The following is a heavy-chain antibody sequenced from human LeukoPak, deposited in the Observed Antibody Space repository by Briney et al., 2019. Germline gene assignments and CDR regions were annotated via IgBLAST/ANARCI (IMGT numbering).Heavy chain of an antibody. D-gene: IGHD3-22*01. Sequence: GASVKVSCKASGGTFSSYAISWVRQAPGQGLEWMGRIIPILGIANYAQKFQGRVTITADKSTSTAYMELSSLRSEDTVVYYCARGSADSSGYSIHYWGQGTLVTVSS. CDR3: ARGSADSSGYSIHY. V-gene: IGHV1-69*04. CDR2: IIPILGIA. CDR1: GGTFSSYA. J-gene: IGHJ4*02.